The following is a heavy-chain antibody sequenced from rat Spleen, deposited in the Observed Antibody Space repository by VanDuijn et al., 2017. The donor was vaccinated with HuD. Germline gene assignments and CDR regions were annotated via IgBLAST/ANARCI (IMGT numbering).Heavy chain of an antibody. CDR3: ARTTTEAPFDY. CDR2: IDLDGGST. Sequence: EVQLVETGGGLVQPGRSLRLSCVASGFTFSSYWMYWIRQSPGKGLEWVSSIDLDGGSTFYADSVKGRFVISKDNAKNTGYLQMNNLRSEDTAMYYCARTTTEAPFDYWGQGVMVTVSS. V-gene: IGHV5-58*01. CDR1: GFTFSSYW. D-gene: IGHD1-11*01. J-gene: IGHJ2*01.